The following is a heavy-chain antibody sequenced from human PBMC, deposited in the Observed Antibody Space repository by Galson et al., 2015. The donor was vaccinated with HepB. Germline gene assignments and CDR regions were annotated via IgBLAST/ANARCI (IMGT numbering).Heavy chain of an antibody. D-gene: IGHD5-24*01. CDR3: ARDRGDGFEVY. CDR1: GGTFSSYT. CDR2: IISILGIA. V-gene: IGHV1-69*04. J-gene: IGHJ4*02. Sequence: SVKVSCKASGGTFSSYTISWVRQAPGQGLEWMGRIISILGIANYAQKFQGRVTITADKSTSTAYMELSSLRSEDTAVYYCARDRGDGFEVYWGQGTLVTVSS.